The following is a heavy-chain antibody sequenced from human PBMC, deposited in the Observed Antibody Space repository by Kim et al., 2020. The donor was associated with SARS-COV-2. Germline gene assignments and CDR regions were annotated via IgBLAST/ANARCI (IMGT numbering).Heavy chain of an antibody. CDR3: ARDCSSTSCSHYGDYPRGMDV. CDR2: ISSSSSYI. CDR1: GFTFSSYS. V-gene: IGHV3-21*04. Sequence: GGSLRLSCAASGFTFSSYSMNWVRQAPGKGLEWVSSISSSSSYIYYADSVKGRFTISRDNAKNSLYLQMNSLRAEDTAVYYCARDCSSTSCSHYGDYPRGMDVWGQGTTVTVSS. J-gene: IGHJ6*02. D-gene: IGHD2-2*01.